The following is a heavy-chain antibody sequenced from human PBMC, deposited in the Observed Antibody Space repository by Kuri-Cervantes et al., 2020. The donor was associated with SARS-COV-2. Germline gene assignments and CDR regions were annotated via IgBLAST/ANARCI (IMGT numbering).Heavy chain of an antibody. Sequence: GESLKISCTISGLTFSAYAMTWVRQAPGKGLEWVSTISSRGGSTFYADSVKGRFTISRDNSKDTLYLQVNGLRVEDTAVYYCVRGYDILTGNYNGYYYYYGMDVWGQGTTVTVSS. CDR3: VRGYDILTGNYNGYYYYYGMDV. J-gene: IGHJ6*02. CDR2: ISSRGGST. CDR1: GLTFSAYA. V-gene: IGHV3-23*01. D-gene: IGHD3-9*01.